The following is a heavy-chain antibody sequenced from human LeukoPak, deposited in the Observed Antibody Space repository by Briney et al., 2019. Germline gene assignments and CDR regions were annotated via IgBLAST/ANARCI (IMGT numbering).Heavy chain of an antibody. CDR2: IYYTGST. J-gene: IGHJ4*02. CDR3: AGRPGSGSRHFDY. D-gene: IGHD3-10*01. V-gene: IGHV4-39*01. CDR1: GGSISTSSYH. Sequence: SETLSLICTVSGGSISTSSYHWSWIRQPPEKRLEWIGTIYYTGSTYYNPSLKSRVTISVDASKNQFSLKLSSVTAADTAVYYCAGRPGSGSRHFDYWGQGTLVTVSS.